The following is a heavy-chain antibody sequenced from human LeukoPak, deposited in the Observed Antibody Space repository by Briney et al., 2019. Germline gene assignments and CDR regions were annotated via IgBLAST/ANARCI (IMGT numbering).Heavy chain of an antibody. CDR1: GFTFSDYY. Sequence: SGGSLRLSCAASGFTFSDYYMTWIRQAPGKGLEWGSYISSSSGHTNYADSVKGRFTISRDNAKKSVYLQMNSLRPEDTAVYYCARDSAGKRSGDRCRPDDFDYWGQGTLVAVSS. V-gene: IGHV3-11*05. CDR3: ARDSAGKRSGDRCRPDDFDY. J-gene: IGHJ4*02. D-gene: IGHD2-15*01. CDR2: ISSSSGHT.